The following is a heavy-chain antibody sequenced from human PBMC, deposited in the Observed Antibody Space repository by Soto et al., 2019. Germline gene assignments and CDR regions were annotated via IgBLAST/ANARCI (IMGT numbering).Heavy chain of an antibody. V-gene: IGHV3-30*18. CDR3: AKDHLTTTVTTVGY. Sequence: QVPLVESGGGVVQPGRSLRLSCAASGSTFSNYGMHWVRQAPGKGLEWVAVISYHGSDKYYADSVKGRFTISRDNSKNTLYLQMDSLRAEDTAVYYCAKDHLTTTVTTVGYWGQGTLVTVSS. CDR2: ISYHGSDK. D-gene: IGHD4-17*01. CDR1: GSTFSNYG. J-gene: IGHJ4*02.